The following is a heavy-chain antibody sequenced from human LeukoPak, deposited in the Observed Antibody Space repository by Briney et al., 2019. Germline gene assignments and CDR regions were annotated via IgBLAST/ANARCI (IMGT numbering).Heavy chain of an antibody. CDR3: ARDLTGYSSSWYLDY. CDR2: IWYDGSNK. V-gene: IGHV3-33*01. Sequence: GGSLRLSSAASGFTFSSYGMHWVRQAPGKGLEWVAVIWYDGSNKYYADSVKGRFTISRDNSKNTLYLQMNSLRAEDTAVYYCARDLTGYSSSWYLDYWGQGTLVTVSS. CDR1: GFTFSSYG. J-gene: IGHJ4*02. D-gene: IGHD6-13*01.